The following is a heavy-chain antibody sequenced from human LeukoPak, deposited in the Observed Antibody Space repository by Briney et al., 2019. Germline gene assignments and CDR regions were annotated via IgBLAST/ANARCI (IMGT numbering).Heavy chain of an antibody. Sequence: GGSLRLSCAASGFTFGDFAMTWVRQAPGKGLQWVGFIRSEPYGGTTEYAASVKGRYTISRDDSKSIAYLQMNSLKTEDTAVYYCTRVLVATIGGNYYYYGMDVWGQGTTVTVSS. D-gene: IGHD5-12*01. CDR1: GFTFGDFA. V-gene: IGHV3-49*04. J-gene: IGHJ6*02. CDR2: IRSEPYGGTT. CDR3: TRVLVATIGGNYYYYGMDV.